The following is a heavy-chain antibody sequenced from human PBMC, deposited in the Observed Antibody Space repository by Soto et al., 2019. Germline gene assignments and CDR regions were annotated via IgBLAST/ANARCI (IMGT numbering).Heavy chain of an antibody. CDR3: AHSGYYYGSGSPINWFDP. D-gene: IGHD3-10*01. Sequence: GSGPTLVNPTQTLTLTCTFSGFSLSTSGVGVGWIRQPPGKALEWLALIYWDDDKRYSPSLKSRLTITKDTSKNQVVLTMTNMDPVDTATYYCAHSGYYYGSGSPINWFDPWGQGTLVTVSS. V-gene: IGHV2-5*02. J-gene: IGHJ5*02. CDR2: IYWDDDK. CDR1: GFSLSTSGVG.